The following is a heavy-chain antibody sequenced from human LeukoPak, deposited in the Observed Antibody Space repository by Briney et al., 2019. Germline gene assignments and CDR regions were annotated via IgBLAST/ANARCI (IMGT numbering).Heavy chain of an antibody. J-gene: IGHJ4*02. Sequence: ASVKVSCKASGYTFTGYYIYWVRQAPGQGLEWMGWINPNSGGTNYAQKFQGRVTMTREMSISTAYMELSRLRSDDTAVYYCARGDPSDYWGQGTLVTVSS. CDR1: GYTFTGYY. V-gene: IGHV1-2*02. CDR2: INPNSGGT. CDR3: ARGDPSDY.